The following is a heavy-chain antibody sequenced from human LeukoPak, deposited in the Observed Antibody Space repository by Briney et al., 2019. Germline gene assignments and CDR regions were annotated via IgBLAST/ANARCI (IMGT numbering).Heavy chain of an antibody. J-gene: IGHJ3*01. CDR3: ARGGFNHAFDV. Sequence: PGGSLRLSCAASGFTFSTYWMHWVRQAPGKGLAWVSRINNDGSNTIYADSVKGRFTMSRDNAKNTLYLQMNSLRADDTAVYYCARGGFNHAFDVWGQGTLVTVSS. CDR1: GFTFSTYW. V-gene: IGHV3-74*01. CDR2: INNDGSNT.